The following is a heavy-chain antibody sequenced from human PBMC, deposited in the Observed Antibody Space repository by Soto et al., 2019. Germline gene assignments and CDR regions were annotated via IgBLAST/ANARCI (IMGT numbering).Heavy chain of an antibody. V-gene: IGHV4-30-4*01. D-gene: IGHD2-15*01. J-gene: IGHJ4*02. CDR3: ARETVEDRALDY. CDR2: IYYSGTT. Sequence: QVQLQESGPGLVKPSQTLSLTCNVSGGSVSSGDYFWSWIRQPPGRGPEWIGYIYYSGTTYYKPSLRSRVSISIDTSKNQFSLKLNSVTAADTAVYYCARETVEDRALDYWGQGRLVTVSS. CDR1: GGSVSSGDYF.